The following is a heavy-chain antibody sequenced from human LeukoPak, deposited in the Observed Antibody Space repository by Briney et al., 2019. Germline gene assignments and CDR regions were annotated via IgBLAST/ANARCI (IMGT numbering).Heavy chain of an antibody. CDR1: GFTSCSYA. CDR2: IRGSGGST. V-gene: IGHV3-23*01. Sequence: PGGSLRLSSAHSGFTSCSYAMSSVRPAPGKGLEWVSGIRGSGGSTYHADSVKGRFTISRDNSKNTLYLQMNSLRVEDTARFYCAKETGYSGYDYGDYWGQGTLVTVSS. D-gene: IGHD5-12*01. CDR3: AKETGYSGYDYGDY. J-gene: IGHJ4*02.